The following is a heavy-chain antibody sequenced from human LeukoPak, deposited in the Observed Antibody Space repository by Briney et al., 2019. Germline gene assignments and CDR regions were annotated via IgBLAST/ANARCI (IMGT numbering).Heavy chain of an antibody. V-gene: IGHV3-21*01. J-gene: IGHJ2*01. CDR2: ITSGGVNT. Sequence: GGSLRLSCAASGFTFSSYTMNWVRQAPGKGLEWVSSITSGGVNTYYATSVKGRFTISRDNAKNSLFLQMNSLRAEDTAFYYCARVSGWSSWHFDLWGRGTLVTISS. CDR1: GFTFSSYT. D-gene: IGHD6-19*01. CDR3: ARVSGWSSWHFDL.